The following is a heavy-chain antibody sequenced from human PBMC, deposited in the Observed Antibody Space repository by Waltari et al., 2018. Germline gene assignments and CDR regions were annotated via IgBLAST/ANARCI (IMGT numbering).Heavy chain of an antibody. CDR1: GYSFTNKW. J-gene: IGHJ4*02. CDR3: ARLDTSDYYHKLDF. Sequence: EVRLEQSGAEVKKPGQSLKISCKGSGYSFTNKWIGWVRQMPGKGLEWLGIIYPGDSETRYSPAFEGHVTISTDKSIITAYLQWSSLKASDTAMYYCARLDTSDYYHKLDFWGQGTLVTVSS. V-gene: IGHV5-51*01. D-gene: IGHD6-25*01. CDR2: IYPGDSET.